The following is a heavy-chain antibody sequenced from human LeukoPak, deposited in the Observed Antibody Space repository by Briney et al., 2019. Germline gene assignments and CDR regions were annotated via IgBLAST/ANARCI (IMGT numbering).Heavy chain of an antibody. CDR2: INPSGGSP. D-gene: IGHD1-26*01. V-gene: IGHV1-46*01. CDR3: ARVSVGATYFRAFDI. Sequence: GATVKVSCKAAGYTFTSYYMHWVRQAPGQGLEWMGIINPSGGSPSYAQKFQGRVTMTRDTPTSTVYMELSSLRSEDTAVYYCARVSVGATYFRAFDIWGQGTMVTVSS. J-gene: IGHJ3*02. CDR1: GYTFTSYY.